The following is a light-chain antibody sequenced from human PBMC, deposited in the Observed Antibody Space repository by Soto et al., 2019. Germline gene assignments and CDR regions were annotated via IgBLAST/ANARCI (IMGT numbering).Light chain of an antibody. Sequence: QSVLTQPASVSGSPGQSVTISCTGTSSDVGGYNYVSWYQHHPGKAPKLMIFDVNNRPSGVAIRFSGSKSGSVASLTISGLQAEDEADYYCSSYTSSSTVVFGGGTKLTVL. CDR2: DVN. V-gene: IGLV2-14*01. CDR1: SSDVGGYNY. CDR3: SSYTSSSTVV. J-gene: IGLJ2*01.